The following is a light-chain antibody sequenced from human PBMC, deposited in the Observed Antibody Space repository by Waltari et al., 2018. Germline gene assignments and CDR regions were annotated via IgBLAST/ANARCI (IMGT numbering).Light chain of an antibody. CDR2: WAS. V-gene: IGKV4-1*01. CDR3: QQYYSTWT. J-gene: IGKJ1*01. Sequence: DIVMTQSPDSLAVSLGERATINCKSSQSVLYSSNNKNDLAWYQQKPGHPPKLLIYWASTREPGVPDRFSGSGSGTDFTLTISSLQAEDVAVYYCQQYYSTWTFGQGTKVEIK. CDR1: QSVLYSSNNKND.